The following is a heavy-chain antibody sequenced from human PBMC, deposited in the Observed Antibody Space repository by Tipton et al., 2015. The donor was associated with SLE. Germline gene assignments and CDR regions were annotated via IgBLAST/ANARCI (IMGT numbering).Heavy chain of an antibody. J-gene: IGHJ2*01. CDR3: ARDDSWAYFGGDCGGYFDL. CDR2: IYTSGST. D-gene: IGHD2-21*01. Sequence: TLSLTCTVSGGSISSGSYYWSWIRQPAGKGLEWIGRIYTSGSTNYNPSLKSRVTISVDTPKNQFSLKLSSVTAADTAVYYCARDDSWAYFGGDCGGYFDLLGRATLVTVSS. CDR1: GGSISSGSYY. V-gene: IGHV4-61*02.